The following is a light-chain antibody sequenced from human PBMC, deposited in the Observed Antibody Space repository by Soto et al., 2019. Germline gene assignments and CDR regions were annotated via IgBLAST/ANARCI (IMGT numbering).Light chain of an antibody. Sequence: QSVLTQPPSVSEAPGQRVTISCTGSSSNIGAGYEAHWYQQVPGTAPKLLIYEHNNRPSGVPDRLCGSKSGTSASLAITGLEAEDEAEYYCQSYDSSLSGYVFGTGTKLTVL. CDR1: SSNIGAGYE. CDR2: EHN. V-gene: IGLV1-40*01. J-gene: IGLJ1*01. CDR3: QSYDSSLSGYV.